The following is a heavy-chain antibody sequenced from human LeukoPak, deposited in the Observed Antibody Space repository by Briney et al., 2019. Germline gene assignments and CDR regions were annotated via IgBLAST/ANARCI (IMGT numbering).Heavy chain of an antibody. Sequence: SETLPLTCAVYGGSFSGYYWSWIRQPPGKGLEWIGEINHSGSTNYNPSLKSRVTISVDTSKNQFSLKLSSVTAADTAVYYCARYGEYSSSSGLGYYMDVWGKGTTVTVSS. CDR2: INHSGST. J-gene: IGHJ6*03. V-gene: IGHV4-34*01. CDR3: ARYGEYSSSSGLGYYMDV. D-gene: IGHD6-6*01. CDR1: GGSFSGYY.